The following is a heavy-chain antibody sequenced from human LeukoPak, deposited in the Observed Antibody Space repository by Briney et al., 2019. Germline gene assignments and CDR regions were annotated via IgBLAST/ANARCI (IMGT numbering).Heavy chain of an antibody. CDR3: ARDTNDAFDI. CDR2: IYYSGST. J-gene: IGHJ3*02. D-gene: IGHD1-1*01. V-gene: IGHV4-59*01. CDR1: GGSISSYY. Sequence: SETLSLTCTVSGGSISSYYWSWIRQPPGKGLEWIGYIYYSGSTNYNPSLKSRVTISVDTSKNQFSLKLSSVTAADTAVYYCARDTNDAFDIWGQGTMGTVSS.